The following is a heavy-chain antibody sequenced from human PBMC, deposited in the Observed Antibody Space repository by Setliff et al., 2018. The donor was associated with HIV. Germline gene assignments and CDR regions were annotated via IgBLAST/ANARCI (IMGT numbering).Heavy chain of an antibody. CDR2: IDASANT. V-gene: IGHV4-38-2*02. CDR1: GSSISSNYY. D-gene: IGHD6-13*01. CDR3: ARIGSGWSVGWFDP. Sequence: PSDTLSLTCTVSGSSISSNYYWAWIRQAPGKGLEWIGCIDASANTYYIPSLKSRATISIDTSKNQLSLKLRSVTAADTAVYYCARIGSGWSVGWFDPWGQGTLVTVSS. J-gene: IGHJ5*02.